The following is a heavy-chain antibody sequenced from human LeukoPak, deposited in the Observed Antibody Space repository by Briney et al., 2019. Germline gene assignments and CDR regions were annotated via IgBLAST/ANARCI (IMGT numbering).Heavy chain of an antibody. Sequence: SETLSLTCAVYGGSFSGYYWSWIRQPPGKGLEWIGEINHSGSTNYNPSLKSRVTISVDTSKNQFSLKLSSVTAADTAVYYCARGRAGSWYFQVVYFDYWGQGTLVTVSS. D-gene: IGHD6-13*01. V-gene: IGHV4-34*01. CDR1: GGSFSGYY. CDR3: ARGRAGSWYFQVVYFDY. CDR2: INHSGST. J-gene: IGHJ4*02.